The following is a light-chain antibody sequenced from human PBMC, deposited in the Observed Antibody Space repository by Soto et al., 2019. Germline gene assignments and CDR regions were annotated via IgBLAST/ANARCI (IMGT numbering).Light chain of an antibody. CDR1: SSNIGSNT. CDR2: SNN. CDR3: AAWDASLSGYV. V-gene: IGLV1-44*01. J-gene: IGLJ1*01. Sequence: QSVLTQPPSTSGTPGQRVTISCSGSSSNIGSNTVNWYQHLPGTAPKLLIYSNNQRPSGVPDRFSGSKSGTSASLAVSGLQSEDEADYYCAAWDASLSGYVFGTGTKV.